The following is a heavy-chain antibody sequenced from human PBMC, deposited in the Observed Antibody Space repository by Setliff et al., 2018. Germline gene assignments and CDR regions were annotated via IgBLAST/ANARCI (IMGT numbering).Heavy chain of an antibody. CDR1: GFTFTDYS. CDR3: VPGRGS. Sequence: PGGSLSLSCATSGFTFTDYSMDWVRQAPGKGLEWVGRSRNQVSGNFIEYAASVRGRFTILRDNAQNTLYLHMNNLRAEDTAVFYCVPGRGSWGQGALVTVSS. V-gene: IGHV3-72*01. J-gene: IGHJ5*02. CDR2: SRNQVSGNFI. D-gene: IGHD6-25*01.